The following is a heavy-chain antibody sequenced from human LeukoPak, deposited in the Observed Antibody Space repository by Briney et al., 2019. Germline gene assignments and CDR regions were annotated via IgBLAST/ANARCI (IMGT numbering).Heavy chain of an antibody. CDR3: ARDNLAAAGTGGMDV. D-gene: IGHD6-13*01. CDR2: ISSSGST. J-gene: IGHJ6*02. CDR1: GGSISSYF. Sequence: SETLSLTCTVSGGSISSYFWNWIRQPPGKGLEWIGYISSSGSTNSNPSLKSRVSISVDTSKNQFSLKLSSVTAADTAVYYCARDNLAAAGTGGMDVWGQGTTVTVSS. V-gene: IGHV4-59*01.